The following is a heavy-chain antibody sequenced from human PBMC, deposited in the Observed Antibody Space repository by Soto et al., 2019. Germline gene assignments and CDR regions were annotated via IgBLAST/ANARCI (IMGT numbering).Heavy chain of an antibody. Sequence: QVQLVQSGAEVKKPGSSVKVSCKASGGTFSSYAISWVRQAPGQGLEWMGGIIPIFGTANYAQKFQGRVTITADECTSTAYTELSSLRSEDTDMYYCARDPPGGAWGMDVWGQGTTVTVSS. CDR3: ARDPPGGAWGMDV. J-gene: IGHJ6*02. CDR2: IIPIFGTA. V-gene: IGHV1-69*01. D-gene: IGHD1-26*01. CDR1: GGTFSSYA.